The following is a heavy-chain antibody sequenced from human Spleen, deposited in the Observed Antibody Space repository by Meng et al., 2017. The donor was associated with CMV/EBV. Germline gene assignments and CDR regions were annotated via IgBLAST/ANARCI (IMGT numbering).Heavy chain of an antibody. CDR2: IIPIFGTA. CDR3: ARGGYCSSTSCYKPTHFDY. D-gene: IGHD2-2*02. J-gene: IGHJ4*02. V-gene: IGHV1-69*05. CDR1: GGTFSSYA. Sequence: SVKVSCKASGGTFSSYAISWVRQAPGKGLEWMGGIIPIFGTANYAQKYQGRVTITTDESTSTAYMELSSLRSEDTAVYYCARGGYCSSTSCYKPTHFDYWGQGTLVTVSS.